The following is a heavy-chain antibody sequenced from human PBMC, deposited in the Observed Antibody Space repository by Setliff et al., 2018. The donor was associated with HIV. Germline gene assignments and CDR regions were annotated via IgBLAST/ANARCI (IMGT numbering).Heavy chain of an antibody. V-gene: IGHV1-46*01. Sequence: EASVKVSCKASGYTFTNYYVHWVRQAPGQGLEWMGILNPSGDSTAYAQKFQGRVTMTRDTSTSTVYMELSSLRSDDTAVYYCARGGYHGFGSYGDYWGQGTLVTVSS. D-gene: IGHD3-10*01. CDR3: ARGGYHGFGSYGDY. CDR2: LNPSGDST. CDR1: GYTFTNYY. J-gene: IGHJ4*02.